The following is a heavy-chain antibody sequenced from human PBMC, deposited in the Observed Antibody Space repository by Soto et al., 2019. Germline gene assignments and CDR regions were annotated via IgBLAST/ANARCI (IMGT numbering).Heavy chain of an antibody. CDR3: VISNNGTSRSGIYV. V-gene: IGHV4-34*01. CDR1: GGSFSDYY. CDR2: IKHGGGT. J-gene: IGHJ6*02. D-gene: IGHD1-26*01. Sequence: SETLSLTCAVYGGSFSDYYWTWIRQPPGKGLEWIGEIKHGGGTNYNPSLKSRVTISVDTSKNQFSLKLNSVTAADTAVYYCVISNNGTSRSGIYVRAQRITVTVS.